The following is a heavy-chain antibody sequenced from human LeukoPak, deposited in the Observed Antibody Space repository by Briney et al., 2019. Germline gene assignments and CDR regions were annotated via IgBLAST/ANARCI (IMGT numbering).Heavy chain of an antibody. V-gene: IGHV6-1*01. CDR3: AREAGSSWFFGRFDS. CDR1: GVHVSGNSVS. J-gene: IGHJ4*02. D-gene: IGHD6-19*01. Sequence: SQTLSLTCAISGVHVSGNSVSWSWIRQSPSRGLEWLGRTYYRAKWFSEYAESLKSRLTINPDTSKNQFSLQLNSVTPEDTAVYYCAREAGSSWFFGRFDSWSQGSLVTVSS. CDR2: TYYRAKWFS.